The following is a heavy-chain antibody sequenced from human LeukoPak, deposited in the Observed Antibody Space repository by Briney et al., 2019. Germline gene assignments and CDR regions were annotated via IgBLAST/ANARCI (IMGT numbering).Heavy chain of an antibody. V-gene: IGHV1-69*05. CDR3: AITVTTLRLPRPVDYYYYYMDV. CDR2: IIPIFGTA. D-gene: IGHD4-17*01. Sequence: SVKVSSKACGGTFSIYAISWVRQAPGQGLEWMGRIIPIFGTANYAQKLQGRVPITTDESTSTAYIELSSLRSEDTAVYYCAITVTTLRLPRPVDYYYYYMDVWGKGTTVTVSS. CDR1: GGTFSIYA. J-gene: IGHJ6*03.